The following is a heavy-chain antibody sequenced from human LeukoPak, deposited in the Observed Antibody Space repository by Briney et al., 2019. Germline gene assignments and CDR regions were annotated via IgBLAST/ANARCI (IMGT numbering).Heavy chain of an antibody. Sequence: SVKVSCKASGGTFSSYAISWVRLAPGQGREWMGRIIPIFGTANYAQKFQGRVTITTDESTSTAYMELSSLRSEDTAVYYCARGLNYYDSSGYYGNWFDPWGQGTLVTVSS. V-gene: IGHV1-69*05. CDR2: IIPIFGTA. CDR1: GGTFSSYA. D-gene: IGHD3-22*01. J-gene: IGHJ5*02. CDR3: ARGLNYYDSSGYYGNWFDP.